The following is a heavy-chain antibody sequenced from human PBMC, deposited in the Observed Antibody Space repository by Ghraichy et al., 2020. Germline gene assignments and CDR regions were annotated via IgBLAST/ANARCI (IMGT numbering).Heavy chain of an antibody. J-gene: IGHJ6*03. CDR2: INHSGST. CDR1: GGSFSGYY. D-gene: IGHD5-12*01. Sequence: SETLSLTCAVYGGSFSGYYWSWIRQPPGKGLEWIGEINHSGSTNYNPSLKSRVTISVDTSKNQFSLKLSSVTAADTAVYYCARAPFNEFHSGPYYYYYYMDVWGKGTTVTVSS. CDR3: ARAPFNEFHSGPYYYYYYMDV. V-gene: IGHV4-34*01.